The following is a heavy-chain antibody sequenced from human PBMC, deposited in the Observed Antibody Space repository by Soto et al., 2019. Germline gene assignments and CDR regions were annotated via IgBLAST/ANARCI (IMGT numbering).Heavy chain of an antibody. V-gene: IGHV3-30-3*01. CDR2: ISYDGSNK. Sequence: QVQLVESGGGVVQPGRSLRLSCAASGFTFSSYAMHWVRQAPGKGLEWVAVISYDGSNKYYADSVKGRFTISRDNSKNTLYLHMNSLRAEDTAVYYCARVPYPGGVTTWFYFDYWGQGTLVTVSS. CDR3: ARVPYPGGVTTWFYFDY. J-gene: IGHJ4*02. CDR1: GFTFSSYA. D-gene: IGHD4-17*01.